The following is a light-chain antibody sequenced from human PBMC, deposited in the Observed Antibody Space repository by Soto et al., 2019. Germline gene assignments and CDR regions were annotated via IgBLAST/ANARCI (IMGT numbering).Light chain of an antibody. V-gene: IGLV1-44*01. CDR3: AAWDDSLNGHV. J-gene: IGLJ1*01. CDR1: SSNIGANS. Sequence: QSVLTQPHSASGTPGQRVTISCSGSSSNIGANSVQWFQQLPGTAPKVLIYSSNHRPSGVPERFSGSKSGTSASLAISELQSDDKADYYCAAWDDSLNGHVFGTGTKVTVL. CDR2: SSN.